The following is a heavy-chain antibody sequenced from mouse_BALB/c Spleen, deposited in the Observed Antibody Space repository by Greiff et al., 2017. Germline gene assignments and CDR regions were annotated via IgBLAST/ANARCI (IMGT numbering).Heavy chain of an antibody. Sequence: QVQLKQSGPGLVQPSQSLSITCTVSGFSLTSYGVHWARQSPGKGLEWLGVIWSGGSTDYNAAFISRLSISKDNSKSQVFFKMNSLQANDTAIYYCARNDQYGNYAWFAYWGQGTLVTVSA. CDR2: IWSGGST. J-gene: IGHJ3*01. D-gene: IGHD2-10*02. CDR1: GFSLTSYG. CDR3: ARNDQYGNYAWFAY. V-gene: IGHV2-2*02.